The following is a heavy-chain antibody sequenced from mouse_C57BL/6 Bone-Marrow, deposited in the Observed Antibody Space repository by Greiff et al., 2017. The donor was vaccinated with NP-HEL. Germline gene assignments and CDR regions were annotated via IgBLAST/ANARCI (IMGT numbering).Heavy chain of an antibody. J-gene: IGHJ3*01. Sequence: AAEGVDFSRYWMSWVRRAPGKGLEWIGEINPDSSTINYAPSLKDKFIISRDNAKNTLYLQMSKVRSEDTALYYCARDSSGYGFAYWGLGTLVTVSA. D-gene: IGHD3-2*02. CDR2: INPDSSTI. CDR3: ARDSSGYGFAY. CDR1: GVDFSRYW. V-gene: IGHV4-1*01.